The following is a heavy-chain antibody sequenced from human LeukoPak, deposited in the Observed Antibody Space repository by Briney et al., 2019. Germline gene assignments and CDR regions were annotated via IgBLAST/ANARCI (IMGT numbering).Heavy chain of an antibody. CDR2: INPNSGGT. Sequence: GASVKVSCKASGYTFTGYYMHWVRQAPGQGLEWMGWINPNSGGTNYAQKFQGRVTMTRDTSISTAYMELRSLRSDDTAVYYCAREWDLLQFDYWGQGTLVTVSS. V-gene: IGHV1-2*02. J-gene: IGHJ4*02. CDR3: AREWDLLQFDY. CDR1: GYTFTGYY. D-gene: IGHD1-26*01.